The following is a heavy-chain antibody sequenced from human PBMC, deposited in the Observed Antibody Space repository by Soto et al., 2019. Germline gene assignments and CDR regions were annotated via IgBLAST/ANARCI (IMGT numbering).Heavy chain of an antibody. V-gene: IGHV1-3*01. CDR2: INVAKGNT. J-gene: IGHJ4*01. CDR3: ATDPQGYCSGWYGVLDQ. D-gene: IGHD6-19*01. CDR1: GNSFSTYI. Sequence: QVQVVQSGAEVKKPGASVKVSCKASGNSFSTYIIHWVRQAPGQRLEWMGWINVAKGNTKYSQKFQGRVTITRDTSASTAYMELSSLRSEDTAVYYCATDPQGYCSGWYGVLDQWGQGTLVTVSS.